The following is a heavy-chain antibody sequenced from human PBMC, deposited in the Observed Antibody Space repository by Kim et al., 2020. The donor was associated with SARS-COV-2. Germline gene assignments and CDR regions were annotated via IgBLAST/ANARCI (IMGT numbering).Heavy chain of an antibody. Sequence: GGSLRLSCAASGFSPNDHARHWVRQAPGKGREWVSGLMWYIDGVGYAYSVKDRFITSRDKAKNAFYLQRNSLRLEDTALYYCTRDVLAGCADVWGQGTAVIVYS. CDR2: LMWYIDGV. V-gene: IGHV3-9*02. CDR1: GFSPNDHA. J-gene: IGHJ6*02. D-gene: IGHD3-3*02. CDR3: TRDVLAGCADV.